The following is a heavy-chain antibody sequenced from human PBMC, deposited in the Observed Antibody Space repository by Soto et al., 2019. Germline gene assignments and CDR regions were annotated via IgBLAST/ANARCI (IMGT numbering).Heavy chain of an antibody. V-gene: IGHV3-53*01. CDR1: GFTVSSNY. CDR3: ASGYLVGASGY. J-gene: IGHJ4*02. CDR2: IYSGGST. D-gene: IGHD1-26*01. Sequence: VGSLRLSCAASGFTVSSNYMSWVRQAPGKGLEWVSVIYSGGSTYCADSVKGRFTISRDNSKNTLYLQMNSLRAEDTAVYYCASGYLVGASGYWGQGTLVTVSS.